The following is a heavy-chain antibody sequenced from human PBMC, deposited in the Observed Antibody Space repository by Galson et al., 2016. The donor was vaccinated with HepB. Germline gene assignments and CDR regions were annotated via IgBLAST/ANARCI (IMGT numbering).Heavy chain of an antibody. J-gene: IGHJ4*02. CDR2: IYHSGST. D-gene: IGHD4-17*01. CDR3: ARGIYGYYPFDY. CDR1: SGSISSSGYS. V-gene: IGHV4-30-2*01. Sequence: TLSLTCAVSSGSISSSGYSWSWIRQPPGKGLEWIGYIYHSGSTYYNPSLKSRVTISVDRSKNQFSLKLSSVTAADTAMYYCARGIYGYYPFDYWGQGTLVTVSS.